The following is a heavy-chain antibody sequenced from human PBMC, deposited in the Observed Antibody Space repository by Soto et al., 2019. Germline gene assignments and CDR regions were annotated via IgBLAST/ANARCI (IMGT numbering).Heavy chain of an antibody. J-gene: IGHJ4*02. CDR1: GGSLNSFY. D-gene: IGHD5-12*01. V-gene: IGHV4-59*01. CDR2: ILNSGST. Sequence: QVQLQESGPGLVMPSETLSLTCTVSGGSLNSFYWSWIQQPPGKGLEWIGHILNSGSTNYNATLKGRVTISIDTSKNQFYMNLRSVTAADTATYFSARTLYSGYDYWGQGSLVTVSS. CDR3: ARTLYSGYDY.